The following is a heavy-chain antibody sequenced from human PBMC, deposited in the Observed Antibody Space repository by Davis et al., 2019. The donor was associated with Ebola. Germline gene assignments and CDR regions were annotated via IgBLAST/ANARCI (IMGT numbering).Heavy chain of an antibody. CDR2: ISGSGGST. CDR3: AKVPYGDRPNWFDP. V-gene: IGHV3-23*01. J-gene: IGHJ5*02. D-gene: IGHD4-17*01. Sequence: GESLKISCAASGFTFSSYSMNWVRQAPGKGLEWVSAISGSGGSTYYADSVKGRFTISRDNSKNTLYLQMNSLRAEDTAVYYCAKVPYGDRPNWFDPWGQGTLVTVSS. CDR1: GFTFSSYS.